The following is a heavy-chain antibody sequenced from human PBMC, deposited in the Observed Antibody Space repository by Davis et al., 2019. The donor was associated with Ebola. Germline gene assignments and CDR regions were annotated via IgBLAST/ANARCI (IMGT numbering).Heavy chain of an antibody. V-gene: IGHV3-23*01. Sequence: GESLKISCAASGFIFSSYAVSWVRQAPGKGLEWVSAISGSGGNTYYADSVKGRFTISRDNAKNSLYLQMNSLRAEDTAVYYCASGLLRSADYWGQGTLVTVSS. J-gene: IGHJ4*02. CDR1: GFIFSSYA. CDR3: ASGLLRSADY. D-gene: IGHD4-23*01. CDR2: ISGSGGNT.